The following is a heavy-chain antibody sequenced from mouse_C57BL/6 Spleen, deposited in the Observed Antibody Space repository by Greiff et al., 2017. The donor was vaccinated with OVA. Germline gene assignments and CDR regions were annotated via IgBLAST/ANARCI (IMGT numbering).Heavy chain of an antibody. CDR1: GYSITSGYY. D-gene: IGHD2-4*01. CDR2: ISYDGSN. Sequence: ESGPGLVKPSQSLSLTCSVTGYSITSGYYWNWIRQFPGNKLEWMGYISYDGSNNYNPSLKNRISITRDTSKNQFFLKLNSVTTEDTATYYCARAEDDYDPFAYWGQGTLVTVSA. V-gene: IGHV3-6*01. CDR3: ARAEDDYDPFAY. J-gene: IGHJ3*01.